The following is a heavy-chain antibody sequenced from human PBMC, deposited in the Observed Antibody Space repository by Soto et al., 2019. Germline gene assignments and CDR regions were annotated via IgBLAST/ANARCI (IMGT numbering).Heavy chain of an antibody. CDR2: INPSGGST. D-gene: IGHD2-2*01. CDR3: VRESTPTRWFDP. V-gene: IGHV1-46*03. Sequence: GASVKVSCKASGYTFTSYYIHWVRQAPGQGLEWMGVINPSGGSTSYAQNFQGRVTMTRDTSTSTVYMELSSLRSEDTAVYYCVRESTPTRWFDPWGQGTPVTVSS. CDR1: GYTFTSYY. J-gene: IGHJ5*02.